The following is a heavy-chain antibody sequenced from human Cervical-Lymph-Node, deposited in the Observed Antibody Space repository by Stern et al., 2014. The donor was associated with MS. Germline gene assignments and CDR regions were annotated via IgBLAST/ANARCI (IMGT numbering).Heavy chain of an antibody. CDR1: GFTFSNYG. J-gene: IGHJ4*02. D-gene: IGHD6-13*01. Sequence: QVQLVQSGGGVVQPGRSLRLSCAASGFTFSNYGMHWVRQAPGKGLEWVAVISYDESNQYYADSVKGRFTISRDNSKSTLYLQMNSLRAEDTAVYYCAKVGYMTSWYYFDNWGQGTLLTVSS. V-gene: IGHV3-30*18. CDR2: ISYDESNQ. CDR3: AKVGYMTSWYYFDN.